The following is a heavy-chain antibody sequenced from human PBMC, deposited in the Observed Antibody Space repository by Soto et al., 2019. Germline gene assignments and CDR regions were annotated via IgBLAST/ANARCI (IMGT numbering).Heavy chain of an antibody. CDR3: AKECIVEPGTVSLSHFDF. Sequence: EVQLQESGGGLGQPGGSLRLSCAASEFTFRSFVMSWVRQAPGKGLEWVSAISGNGAKTHYADSVKGRFTISSDNSKNTLYLQMNSLRAEDTAVYYCAKECIVEPGTVSLSHFDFWGQGTLVTVFS. J-gene: IGHJ4*02. CDR2: ISGNGAKT. V-gene: IGHV3-23*01. CDR1: EFTFRSFV. D-gene: IGHD1-7*01.